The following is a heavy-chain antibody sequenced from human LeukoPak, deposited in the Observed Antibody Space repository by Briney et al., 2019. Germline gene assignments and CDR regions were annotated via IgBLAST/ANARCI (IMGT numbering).Heavy chain of an antibody. CDR2: INRDGGTT. CDR1: GFTFSSYW. D-gene: IGHD5-12*01. V-gene: IGHV3-74*01. J-gene: IGHJ6*02. CDR3: AKDSDYSGQYYFYYGLDV. Sequence: GGSLRLSCAASGFTFSSYWMHWVRQVPGKGLVWVSRINRDGGTTGYSDSVKGRFTISRDNAKNTLYLQMNGLRAEDTAVYYCAKDSDYSGQYYFYYGLDVWGQGATVTVSS.